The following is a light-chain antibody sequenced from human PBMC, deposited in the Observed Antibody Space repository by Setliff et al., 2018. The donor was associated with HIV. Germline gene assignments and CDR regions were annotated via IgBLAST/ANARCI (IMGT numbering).Light chain of an antibody. CDR3: SSYRNITTPGVI. CDR1: GNDVGGSNY. J-gene: IGLJ2*01. Sequence: QSALTQPASVSESPGQSITISCTGTGNDVGGSNYVSWYQQHPGKAPKLMIYEVSNRPSGVSNRFSGSKSGHTASLTISGLRAEDEADYYCSSYRNITTPGVIFGGGTQRTVL. CDR2: EVS. V-gene: IGLV2-14*01.